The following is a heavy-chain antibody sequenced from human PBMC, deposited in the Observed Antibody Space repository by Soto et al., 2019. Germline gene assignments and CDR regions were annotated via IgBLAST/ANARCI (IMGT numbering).Heavy chain of an antibody. D-gene: IGHD3-3*01. Sequence: GESLKISCKGSGYSFTSYWISWVRQMPGKGLEWMGRIDPSDSYTNYTPSFQGHVTISADQSLSSAYQQWSSLKASDTAMYYCATHNAFWSGYSMDVWGQGTTVTVSS. V-gene: IGHV5-10-1*01. J-gene: IGHJ6*02. CDR3: ATHNAFWSGYSMDV. CDR2: IDPSDSYT. CDR1: GYSFTSYW.